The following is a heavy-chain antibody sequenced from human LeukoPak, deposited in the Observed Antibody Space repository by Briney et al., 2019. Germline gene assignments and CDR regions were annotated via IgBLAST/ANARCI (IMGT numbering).Heavy chain of an antibody. Sequence: GGSLRLSCAASGFTFSSYAMHWVRQAPGKGLEWVAVISYDGSNKYYADPVKGRFTISRDNSKNTLYLQMNSLRAEDTAVYYCARGLLQERAFDIWGQGTMVTVSS. CDR1: GFTFSSYA. CDR2: ISYDGSNK. V-gene: IGHV3-30-3*01. D-gene: IGHD3-22*01. CDR3: ARGLLQERAFDI. J-gene: IGHJ3*02.